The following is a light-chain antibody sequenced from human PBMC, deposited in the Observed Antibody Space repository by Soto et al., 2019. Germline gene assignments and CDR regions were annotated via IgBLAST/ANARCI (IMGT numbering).Light chain of an antibody. V-gene: IGLV8-61*01. J-gene: IGLJ2*01. CDR2: STN. CDR1: SGSVSTNYY. CDR3: VLYMGSGISV. Sequence: QTVVTQEPSFSVSPGGTVTLTCALSSGSVSTNYYPSWYQQTPGQPPRTLIHSTNTRSSGVPDRFSGSILGNKAALTITGAQADDESDYYCVLYMGSGISVFGGGTKLTVL.